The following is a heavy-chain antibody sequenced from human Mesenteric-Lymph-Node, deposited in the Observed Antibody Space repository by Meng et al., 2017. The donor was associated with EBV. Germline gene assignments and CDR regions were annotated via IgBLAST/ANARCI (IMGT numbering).Heavy chain of an antibody. CDR1: GGTFSSYA. CDR2: IIPIFSTA. D-gene: IGHD3-22*01. J-gene: IGHJ4*02. CDR3: ATYYYDSSAYFD. V-gene: IGHV1-69*01. Sequence: QGQVVRAGAGVKTPGSSVKVSCKASGGTFSSYAISWVRQAPGQGLEWMGGIIPIFSTANYAQKLQGRVTITADESTSTAYMELNSLRSEDTAVYYCATYYYDSSAYFDWGQGTLVTVSS.